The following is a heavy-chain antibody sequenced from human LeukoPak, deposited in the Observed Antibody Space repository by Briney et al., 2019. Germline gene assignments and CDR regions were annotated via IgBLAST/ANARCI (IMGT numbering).Heavy chain of an antibody. CDR1: GYTFTDYY. Sequence: GASVKVSCKASGYTFTDYYMHWVRQAPGQGLEWMGWINPNSGGTNYGQTFQGRVTMTRDTSISTAYMELSRLRSDDTAVYYCARVDDRGHYYDSSGPRKLFDYWGQGTLVTVSS. D-gene: IGHD3-22*01. V-gene: IGHV1-2*02. CDR2: INPNSGGT. J-gene: IGHJ4*02. CDR3: ARVDDRGHYYDSSGPRKLFDY.